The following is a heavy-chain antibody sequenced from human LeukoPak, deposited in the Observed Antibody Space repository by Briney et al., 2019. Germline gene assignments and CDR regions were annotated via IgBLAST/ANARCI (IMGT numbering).Heavy chain of an antibody. Sequence: GRSLRLSCAASGFTFSSNGMHWVRQAPGKGLEWVAVIWHDGSNKYYSDPVRGRFTISRDNSKNTLYLQMNSLRVEDTAVYYCARDGSSGYLHFDYWGQGTWSPSPQ. J-gene: IGHJ4*02. CDR1: GFTFSSNG. CDR2: IWHDGSNK. D-gene: IGHD3-22*01. CDR3: ARDGSSGYLHFDY. V-gene: IGHV3-33*01.